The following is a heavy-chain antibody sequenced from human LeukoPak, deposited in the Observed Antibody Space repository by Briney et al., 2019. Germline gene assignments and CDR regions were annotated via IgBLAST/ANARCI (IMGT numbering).Heavy chain of an antibody. V-gene: IGHV4-59*01. J-gene: IGHJ3*02. CDR3: ARDNRYGSGSYYRNDAFDI. CDR1: GGSISSYY. CDR2: IYYSGST. Sequence: SETLSLTCTVSGGSISSYYWSWIRQPPGKGLEWIGNIYYSGSTNYNPSLKSRVTISVDTSKNQFSLKLSSVTAADTAVYYCARDNRYGSGSYYRNDAFDIWGQGTMVTVSS. D-gene: IGHD3-10*01.